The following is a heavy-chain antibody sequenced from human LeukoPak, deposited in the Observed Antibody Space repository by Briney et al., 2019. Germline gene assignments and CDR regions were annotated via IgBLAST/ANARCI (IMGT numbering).Heavy chain of an antibody. Sequence: QAGGSLRLSCAASGFTFSSYSMNWVRQAPGKGLEWVSYISSSAGTIYYGDSVKGRFTISRDNAKNSLYLQMNSLRAEDTAVYYCARGGDYSGWFDPWGRGTLVTVSS. CDR3: ARGGDYSGWFDP. J-gene: IGHJ5*02. CDR1: GFTFSSYS. CDR2: ISSSAGTI. V-gene: IGHV3-48*04. D-gene: IGHD1-26*01.